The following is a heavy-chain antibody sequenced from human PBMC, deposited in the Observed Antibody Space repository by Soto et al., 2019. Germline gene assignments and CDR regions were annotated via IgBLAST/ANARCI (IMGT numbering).Heavy chain of an antibody. D-gene: IGHD4-17*01. CDR2: INPSSGST. Sequence: GASVKVSCKASGYTFTSYYMHWVRQAPGQGLEWMGRINPSSGSTNYAQKFQGRVTMTRDTSISTAYMELSRLRSDDTAVYYFARDAYGDYYFDYWGQGTLVTVS. J-gene: IGHJ4*02. CDR1: GYTFTSYY. CDR3: ARDAYGDYYFDY. V-gene: IGHV1-2*02.